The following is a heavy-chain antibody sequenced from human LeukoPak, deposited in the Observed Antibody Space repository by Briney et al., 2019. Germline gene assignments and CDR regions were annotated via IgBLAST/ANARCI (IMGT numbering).Heavy chain of an antibody. Sequence: PSETLSLTCTVSGGSISSGSYYWSWIRQPAGKGLEWIGRIYTSGSTNYNPSLKSRVTISVDTSKNQFSLKLSSVTAADTAVYYCARDQGCSSTSCLKRIPYFDYWGQGTLVTVSS. D-gene: IGHD2-2*01. J-gene: IGHJ4*02. CDR1: GGSISSGSYY. CDR2: IYTSGST. V-gene: IGHV4-61*02. CDR3: ARDQGCSSTSCLKRIPYFDY.